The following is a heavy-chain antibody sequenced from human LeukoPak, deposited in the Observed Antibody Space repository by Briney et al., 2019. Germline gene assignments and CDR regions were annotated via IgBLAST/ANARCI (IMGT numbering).Heavy chain of an antibody. D-gene: IGHD5-24*01. CDR3: VRAGEMVTALYDY. CDR1: GFTSRTYW. J-gene: IGHJ4*02. Sequence: PGGSLRLSCPASGFTSRTYWMPWVRQAPGKGLVWVSRINSDGSYTSYADSVKGRFTISRDNAKNTLYLQMNSLRAEDTAVYYCVRAGEMVTALYDYWGQGTLVTVSS. V-gene: IGHV3-74*01. CDR2: INSDGSYT.